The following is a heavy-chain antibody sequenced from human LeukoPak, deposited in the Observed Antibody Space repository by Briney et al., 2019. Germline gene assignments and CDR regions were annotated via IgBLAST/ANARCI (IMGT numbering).Heavy chain of an antibody. CDR3: ARLLDNDISGDPDTFDV. Sequence: SQTLSLTCTVSGGSLSGHYGSWIRQPPGKRLEWSGYVSYTGRTKYNPALQSRVTISIDTSKSQCSLKLTSVTSADTAVYSCARLLDNDISGDPDTFDVWGQGTTVIVSS. V-gene: IGHV4-59*11. D-gene: IGHD3-22*01. J-gene: IGHJ3*01. CDR1: GGSLSGHY. CDR2: VSYTGRT.